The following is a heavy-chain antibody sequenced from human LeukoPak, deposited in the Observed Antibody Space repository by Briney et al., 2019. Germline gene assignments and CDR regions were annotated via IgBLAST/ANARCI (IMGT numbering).Heavy chain of an antibody. CDR1: GGSISSYY. CDR3: ARDSRPLRRYYYYGMDV. Sequence: SETLTLTCTVSGGSISSYYWSWIRQPPGKGLEWIGYIYYSGSTNYNPSLKSRVTISVDTSKTQFSLKLSSVTAADTAVYYCARDSRPLRRYYYYGMDVWGQGTTVTVSS. CDR2: IYYSGST. V-gene: IGHV4-59*01. J-gene: IGHJ6*02.